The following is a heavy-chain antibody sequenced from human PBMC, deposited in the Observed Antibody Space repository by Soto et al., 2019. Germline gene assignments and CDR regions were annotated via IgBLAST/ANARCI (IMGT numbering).Heavy chain of an antibody. CDR2: INGDGSFT. Sequence: PGGSLRLSCAASAFTFKNHWMHWVRQVPGKGPVWVSRINGDGSFTYYADSVKGRFTISRDNSKNTLYLQMNSLRAEDTAVYYCARGYCSGGSCYSGDVFDIWGQGTMVTVSS. J-gene: IGHJ3*02. CDR3: ARGYCSGGSCYSGDVFDI. CDR1: AFTFKNHW. V-gene: IGHV3-74*01. D-gene: IGHD2-15*01.